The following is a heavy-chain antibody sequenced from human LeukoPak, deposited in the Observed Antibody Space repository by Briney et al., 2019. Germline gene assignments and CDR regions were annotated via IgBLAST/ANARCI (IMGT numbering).Heavy chain of an antibody. CDR2: ISSNGGST. J-gene: IGHJ4*02. CDR3: ANMDDCSSTSCYGFDY. Sequence: PGGSLRLSCAASGFTFSSYAMHWVRQAPGKGLEYVSAISSNGGSTYYANSVKGRFTISRDNSKNTLYLQMGSLRAEDTAVYYCANMDDCSSTSCYGFDYWGQGTLVTVSS. D-gene: IGHD2-2*01. CDR1: GFTFSSYA. V-gene: IGHV3-64*01.